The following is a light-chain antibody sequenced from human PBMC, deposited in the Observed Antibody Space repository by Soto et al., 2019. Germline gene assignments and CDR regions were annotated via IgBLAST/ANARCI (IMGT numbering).Light chain of an antibody. CDR3: QSYDNSLPWV. Sequence: QSVLTQPPSVSGAPGQRVIISCTGSSSNIGAGYDVNWYQQLPGTAPKLLIYNNNNRPSGVPDRFSGSKSGTSASLAITGLQAEDEADYYCQSYDNSLPWVFGGGTQLTVL. V-gene: IGLV1-40*01. CDR2: NNN. CDR1: SSNIGAGYD. J-gene: IGLJ3*02.